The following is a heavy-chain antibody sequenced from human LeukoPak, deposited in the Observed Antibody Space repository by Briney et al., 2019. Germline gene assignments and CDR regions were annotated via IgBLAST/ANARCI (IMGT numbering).Heavy chain of an antibody. D-gene: IGHD1-26*01. CDR3: AREFDGSASGAGY. CDR2: MSSSSGLI. J-gene: IGHJ4*02. V-gene: IGHV3-21*01. Sequence: PGGSLRLSCAVSGFTFSRYSMNWVRQAPGKGLEWVSSMSSSSGLIYYGDSVKGRFTVSRDNAKRSLYLQMNSLRADDTAVYYCAREFDGSASGAGYWGQGTLVTVSS. CDR1: GFTFSRYS.